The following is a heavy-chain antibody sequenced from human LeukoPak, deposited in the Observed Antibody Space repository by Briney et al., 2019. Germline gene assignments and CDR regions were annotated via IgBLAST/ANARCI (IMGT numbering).Heavy chain of an antibody. CDR1: GFTFSSYA. Sequence: PGGSLRLSCSASGFTFSSYAMHWVRQAPGKGLEYVSAISSNGGSTYYADSVKGRFTISRDNSKNTLYLQMSSLRAGDTAVYYCVKGIAVAGHYFDYWGQGTLVTVSS. D-gene: IGHD6-19*01. V-gene: IGHV3-64D*09. CDR3: VKGIAVAGHYFDY. CDR2: ISSNGGST. J-gene: IGHJ4*02.